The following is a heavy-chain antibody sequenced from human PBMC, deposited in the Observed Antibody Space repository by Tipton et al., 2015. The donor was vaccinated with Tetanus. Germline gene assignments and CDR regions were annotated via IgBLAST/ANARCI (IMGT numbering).Heavy chain of an antibody. J-gene: IGHJ4*02. Sequence: SLRLSCAASGFTFSGYGMHWVRQTPGKGLEWVAVIWYDGSNKDYADSVKGRVTISRDNSKNTLYLQMDSLRAEDTAVYYCARERWRATQRYFDYWGQGTRVTVSS. D-gene: IGHD2-15*01. CDR3: ARERWRATQRYFDY. CDR2: IWYDGSNK. V-gene: IGHV3-33*01. CDR1: GFTFSGYG.